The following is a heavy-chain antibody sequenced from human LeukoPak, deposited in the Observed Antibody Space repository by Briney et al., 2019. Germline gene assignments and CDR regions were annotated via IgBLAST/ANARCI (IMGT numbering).Heavy chain of an antibody. CDR1: GGSVSYYC. Sequence: PSETLSLTCTVSGGSVSYYCWSWIRQPPGKGLEWIAYIYYSGSTNYNPSLRSRVTISVDTSKNQVSLKLSSVTAADTAVYYCARSPGYYFDYWGQGTLVTVSS. CDR3: ARSPGYYFDY. CDR2: IYYSGST. J-gene: IGHJ4*02. D-gene: IGHD3-10*01. V-gene: IGHV4-59*02.